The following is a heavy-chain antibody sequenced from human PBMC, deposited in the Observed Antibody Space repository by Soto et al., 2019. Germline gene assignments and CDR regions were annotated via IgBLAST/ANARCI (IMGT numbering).Heavy chain of an antibody. J-gene: IGHJ3*01. V-gene: IGHV5-51*01. Sequence: PGESLKISCKGSGYRFSIYWIGWVRQMPGKGLEWVGNIYPGDSRSTYSPSYQGQVIISADKSIDTAYLQWSSLKASDTAIYYCARARHSTWTGAFDVWGQGTMVTVSS. D-gene: IGHD2-2*01. CDR3: ARARHSTWTGAFDV. CDR2: IYPGDSRS. CDR1: GYRFSIYW.